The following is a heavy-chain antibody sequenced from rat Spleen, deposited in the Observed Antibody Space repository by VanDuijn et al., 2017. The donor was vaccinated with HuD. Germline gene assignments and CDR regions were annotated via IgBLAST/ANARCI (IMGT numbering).Heavy chain of an antibody. CDR1: VYSITSSYR. V-gene: IGHV3-3*01. J-gene: IGHJ2*01. D-gene: IGHD1-12*02. CDR3: ARAYYDGTYYDY. Sequence: EVQLQESGPGLVKPSQSLSLTCSVTVYSITSSYRWHWIRKFPGNKLDWLGYINSAGSTNYNPSLKSRISITRDTSKNQFFLQVNSVTTEDTATYYCARAYYDGTYYDYWGQGVMVTVSS. CDR2: INSAGST.